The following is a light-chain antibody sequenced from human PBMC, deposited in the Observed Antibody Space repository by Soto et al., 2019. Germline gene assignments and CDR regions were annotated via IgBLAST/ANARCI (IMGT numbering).Light chain of an antibody. Sequence: PGERAPLSCRASQSVRGSYLAWYHQKPGQAPRLLIYGASSRATGIPDRFSGSGSGTDFTLTISRLEPEDFAVYYWQQYDSSPLYTFGQGTKLEIK. V-gene: IGKV3-20*01. J-gene: IGKJ2*01. CDR2: GAS. CDR1: QSVRGSY. CDR3: QQYDSSPLYT.